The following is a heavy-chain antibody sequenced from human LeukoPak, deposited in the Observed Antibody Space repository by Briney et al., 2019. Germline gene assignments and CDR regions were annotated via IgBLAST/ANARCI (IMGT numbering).Heavy chain of an antibody. CDR2: IIPILGIA. J-gene: IGHJ4*02. V-gene: IGHV1-69*04. CDR3: AGAKKGVAGFFDK. D-gene: IGHD6-19*01. Sequence: EASVKVSCKASGGTFSSYAISWVRQAPGQGLEWMGRIIPILGIANYAQKFQGRVTITADKSTSTAYMELSSQRSEDTAVYYCAGAKKGVAGFFDKWGQGTLVTVST. CDR1: GGTFSSYA.